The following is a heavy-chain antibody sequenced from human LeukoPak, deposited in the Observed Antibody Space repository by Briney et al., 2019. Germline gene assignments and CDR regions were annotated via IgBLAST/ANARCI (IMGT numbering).Heavy chain of an antibody. Sequence: SETLSLTCAVSGYSISSGYYWGWIRQPPGKGLEWFGSIYYSGSTYYNPSLKSRVTISVDTSKNQFSLKLSSVTAADTAVYYCARHRLRFPGWFDPWGQGTLVTVSS. CDR3: ARHRLRFPGWFDP. CDR1: GYSISSGYY. D-gene: IGHD3-3*01. CDR2: IYYSGST. V-gene: IGHV4-38-2*01. J-gene: IGHJ5*02.